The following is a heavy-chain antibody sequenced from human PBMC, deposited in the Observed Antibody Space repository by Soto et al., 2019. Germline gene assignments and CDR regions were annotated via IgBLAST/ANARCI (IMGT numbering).Heavy chain of an antibody. CDR2: ISNNGDTA. D-gene: IGHD3-16*02. CDR1: GFTFSSYA. J-gene: IGHJ4*02. Sequence: EVQLLESGGGLVQPGGSLTLSCATSGFTFSSYAMVWVRQAAEKGLEWVASISNNGDTAYYADSVKGRFTISRGNSENTLYTQMNGLRADDTALYFRAKSRVFIGAIVTLLDSWGQGTQVTVSS. CDR3: AKSRVFIGAIVTLLDS. V-gene: IGHV3-23*01.